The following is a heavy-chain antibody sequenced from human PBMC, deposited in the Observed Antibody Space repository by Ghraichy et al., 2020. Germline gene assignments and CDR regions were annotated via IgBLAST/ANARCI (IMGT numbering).Heavy chain of an antibody. CDR2: INHSGGT. CDR3: ARATIRDGMDV. V-gene: IGHV4-34*01. J-gene: IGHJ6*02. D-gene: IGHD5-12*01. Sequence: SETLSLTFAVYGGSFSGYYWTWIRQPPGKGLEWIGEINHSGGTNHNPSLKSRVTISIATSKNQFSLRLNYVTAADTAIYYCARATIRDGMDVWGQGTTVTVSS. CDR1: GGSFSGYY.